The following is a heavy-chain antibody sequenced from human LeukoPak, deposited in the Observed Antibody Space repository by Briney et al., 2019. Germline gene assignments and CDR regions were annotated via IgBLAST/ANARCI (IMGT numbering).Heavy chain of an antibody. D-gene: IGHD3-10*01. CDR3: ATDYDGSRSYSRN. CDR2: FDPIDGET. V-gene: IGHV1-24*01. J-gene: IGHJ4*02. Sequence: ASVKVSRKFSGYTLTELSMHWVRQPPGKGLEWVGGFDPIDGETIYAHKFQGRVTITEHRSTDTAYMELSSLRSEDTAVYYCATDYDGSRSYSRNWGQGTLVTVSS. CDR1: GYTLTELS.